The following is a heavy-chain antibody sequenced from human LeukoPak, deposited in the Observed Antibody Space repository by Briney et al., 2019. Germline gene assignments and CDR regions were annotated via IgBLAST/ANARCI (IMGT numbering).Heavy chain of an antibody. V-gene: IGHV3-30-3*01. CDR1: GFIFSSYA. CDR2: ISYDGSNK. D-gene: IGHD3-22*01. Sequence: PGGSLRLSCVASGFIFSSYALHWVRQAPGKGLEWVAVISYDGSNKYYADSVKGRFTISRDNSKNTLYLQMNSLRAEDTAVHYCAKGSYDSSRLPEIDYWGQGTLVTVSS. CDR3: AKGSYDSSRLPEIDY. J-gene: IGHJ4*02.